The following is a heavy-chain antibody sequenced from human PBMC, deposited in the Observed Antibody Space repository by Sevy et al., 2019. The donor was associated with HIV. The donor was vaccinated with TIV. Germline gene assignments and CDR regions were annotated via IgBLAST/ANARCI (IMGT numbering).Heavy chain of an antibody. J-gene: IGHJ4*02. Sequence: GGSLRLSCAASGFTFSSYGMHWVRQAPGKGLEWVAVIWYDGSNKYYADSVKGRFTISRDNSNNTLYLQMNSLRAEDTAVYYCARDLASTTLDYWGQGTLVTVSS. CDR1: GFTFSSYG. CDR2: IWYDGSNK. CDR3: ARDLASTTLDY. D-gene: IGHD1-26*01. V-gene: IGHV3-33*01.